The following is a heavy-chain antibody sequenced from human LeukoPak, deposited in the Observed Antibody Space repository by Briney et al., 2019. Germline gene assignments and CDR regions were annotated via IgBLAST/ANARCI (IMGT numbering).Heavy chain of an antibody. J-gene: IGHJ4*02. Sequence: SETLSLTRAVYGGSFSGYYWSWIRQPPGKGLEWIGEINHSGSTNHNPSLKSRVTISVDTSKNQFSLKLSSVTAADTAVYYCARGRGGYCSGGSCYSNDYWGQGTWSPSLQ. CDR2: INHSGST. CDR1: GGSFSGYY. D-gene: IGHD2-15*01. CDR3: ARGRGGYCSGGSCYSNDY. V-gene: IGHV4-34*01.